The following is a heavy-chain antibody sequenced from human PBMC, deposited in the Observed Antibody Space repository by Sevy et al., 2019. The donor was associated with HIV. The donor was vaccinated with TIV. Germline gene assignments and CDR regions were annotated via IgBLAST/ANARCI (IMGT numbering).Heavy chain of an antibody. CDR3: TTKSDFWSGYQYFDL. J-gene: IGHJ2*01. CDR2: IKSKTDGGTT. CDR1: GLTFSNAW. D-gene: IGHD3-3*01. V-gene: IGHV3-15*01. Sequence: GGSLRLSCAASGLTFSNAWMTWVRQAPGKGLEWVGRIKSKTDGGTTDYAAPVKGRFTISRDDSKNTLYLQMNSLKTKDTAVYYCTTKSDFWSGYQYFDLWGRGTLVTVSS.